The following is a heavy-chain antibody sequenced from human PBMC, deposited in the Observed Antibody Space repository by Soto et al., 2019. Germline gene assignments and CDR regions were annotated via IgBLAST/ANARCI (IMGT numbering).Heavy chain of an antibody. J-gene: IGHJ6*02. D-gene: IGHD6-19*01. CDR3: ARQQWLYYYYGMDV. V-gene: IGHV1-18*01. Sequence: QVQLVQSGAEVKKTGASVRVSCKASGYSFTSYGNSWVRQAPGQGLEWMGWISAYNGNTNYAQKLQGRVTMTTDTSTSTAYMELRRLRSDDTAVYYCARQQWLYYYYGMDVWGQGTTVTVSS. CDR1: GYSFTSYG. CDR2: ISAYNGNT.